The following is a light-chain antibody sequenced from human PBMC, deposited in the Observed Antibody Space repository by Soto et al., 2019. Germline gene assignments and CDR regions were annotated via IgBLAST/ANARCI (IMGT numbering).Light chain of an antibody. Sequence: EIVMTQSPATLSVSPGERATLSCRASQSVSSNLAWYQQKPGQAPRLLIYGASTRATGIPARFSGSGSGTGFTLTISSLQSEDFAVYYCQQYNNWPQLTFGGGTKVEIK. CDR3: QQYNNWPQLT. J-gene: IGKJ4*01. V-gene: IGKV3-15*01. CDR1: QSVSSN. CDR2: GAS.